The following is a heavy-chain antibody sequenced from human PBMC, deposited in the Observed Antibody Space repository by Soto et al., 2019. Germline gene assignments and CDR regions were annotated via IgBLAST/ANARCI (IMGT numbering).Heavy chain of an antibody. CDR3: ARWRGYCSGGSCYRDAFDI. J-gene: IGHJ3*02. D-gene: IGHD2-15*01. V-gene: IGHV4-59*01. Sequence: SETLSLTCTVSGGSISSYYWSWIRQPPGKGLEWIGYIYYSGSTNYNPSLKSRVTISVDTSKNQFSLKLSSVTAADTAVYYCARWRGYCSGGSCYRDAFDIWGQGTMVTVSS. CDR1: GGSISSYY. CDR2: IYYSGST.